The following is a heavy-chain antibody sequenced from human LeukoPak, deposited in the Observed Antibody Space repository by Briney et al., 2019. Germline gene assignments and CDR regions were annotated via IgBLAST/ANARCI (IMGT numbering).Heavy chain of an antibody. J-gene: IGHJ3*02. Sequence: PGGSLRLSCAASGFTFSSYAMSWVRQAPGKGLEWVSAISGSGGSTYYADSVKGRFTISRDNSKNTLYLQMNSLRAEDTAVYYCANPEVGSSWYRNAFDIWGQGTMVTVSS. CDR3: ANPEVGSSWYRNAFDI. D-gene: IGHD6-13*01. CDR1: GFTFSSYA. CDR2: ISGSGGST. V-gene: IGHV3-23*01.